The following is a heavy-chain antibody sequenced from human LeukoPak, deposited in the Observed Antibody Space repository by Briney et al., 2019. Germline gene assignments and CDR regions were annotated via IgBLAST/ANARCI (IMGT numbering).Heavy chain of an antibody. CDR3: ARAPFPPYCTGGVCYSRAAGYYFDY. V-gene: IGHV4-34*01. D-gene: IGHD2-8*02. Sequence: PSETLSLTCAVYGGSFSGYYWSWIRQPPGKGLEWIGEINHSGSTNYNPSLKSRVTISVDTSKNQFSLKLSSVTAADTAVYYCARAPFPPYCTGGVCYSRAAGYYFDYWGQGTLVTVSS. CDR1: GGSFSGYY. CDR2: INHSGST. J-gene: IGHJ4*02.